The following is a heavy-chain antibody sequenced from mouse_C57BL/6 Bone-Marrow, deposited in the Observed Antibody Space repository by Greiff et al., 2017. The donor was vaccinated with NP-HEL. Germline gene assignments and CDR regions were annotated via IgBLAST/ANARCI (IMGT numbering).Heavy chain of an antibody. J-gene: IGHJ4*01. CDR2: ISSGSSTI. Sequence: EVQVVESGGGLVKPGGSLKLSCAASGFTFSDYGMHWVRQAPEKGLEWVAYISSGSSTIYYADTVKGRFTISRDNAKSTLFLQMTSLRSEDTAMYYCARGRLRRDYYAMDYWGQGTSVTVSS. V-gene: IGHV5-17*01. CDR3: ARGRLRRDYYAMDY. CDR1: GFTFSDYG. D-gene: IGHD2-4*01.